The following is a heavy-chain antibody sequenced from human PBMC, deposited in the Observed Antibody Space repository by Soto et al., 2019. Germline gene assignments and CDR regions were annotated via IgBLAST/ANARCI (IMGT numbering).Heavy chain of an antibody. Sequence: TSETLSLTCAVYGGSFSGYYWSWIRQPPGKGLEWIGEINHSGSTNYNSSLNGRVTMSFDKSKNHFILNLNSVTAADTAVYFCATRDATPLDPISWGQGIPVTVSS. J-gene: IGHJ5*02. D-gene: IGHD1-1*01. CDR3: ATRDATPLDPIS. CDR2: INHSGST. CDR1: GGSFSGYY. V-gene: IGHV4-34*01.